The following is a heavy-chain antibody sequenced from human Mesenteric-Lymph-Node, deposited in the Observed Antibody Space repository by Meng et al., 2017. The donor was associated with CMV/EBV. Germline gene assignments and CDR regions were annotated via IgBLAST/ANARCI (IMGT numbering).Heavy chain of an antibody. CDR1: GGTFSSYA. CDR2: INPSGGSR. J-gene: IGHJ4*02. Sequence: ASVKVSCKASGGTFSSYAISWVRQAPGQGLEWMGIINPSGGSRSYGQKFQGRVTMTRDTSTSTVYMELSSLRSEDTAVYYCARLYGGKSGNFDYWGQGTLVTVSS. V-gene: IGHV1-46*01. CDR3: ARLYGGKSGNFDY. D-gene: IGHD4-23*01.